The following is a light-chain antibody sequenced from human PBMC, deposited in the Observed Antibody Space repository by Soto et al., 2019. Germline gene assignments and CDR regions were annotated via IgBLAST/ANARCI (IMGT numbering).Light chain of an antibody. J-gene: IGKJ3*01. CDR1: QSINSW. CDR2: DAS. Sequence: DIHMTQSPSTLSASLGDRVSITCRASQSINSWLAWYQQKPGKAPKLLIYDASSLQSGVPSRVSGSESGAEFTLTISGLQPDDFATYYCQQYKNYPFTFGPGTKV. CDR3: QQYKNYPFT. V-gene: IGKV1-5*01.